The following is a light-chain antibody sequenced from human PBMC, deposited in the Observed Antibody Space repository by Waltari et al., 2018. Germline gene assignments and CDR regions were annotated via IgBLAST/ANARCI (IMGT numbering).Light chain of an antibody. CDR3: QQYNNWPPS. CDR2: GAS. CDR1: QSVSSD. J-gene: IGKJ4*01. V-gene: IGKV3-15*01. Sequence: TQSPATLSVSPGERATLSCRASQSVSSDLAWYQQKPGQAPRLLIYGASTRATDIPARFSGSGSGTDFTLTINSLQSEDFAVYYCQQYNNWPPSFGGGTKVEIK.